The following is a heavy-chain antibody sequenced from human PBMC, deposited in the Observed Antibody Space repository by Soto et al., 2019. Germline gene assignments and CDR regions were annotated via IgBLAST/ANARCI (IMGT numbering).Heavy chain of an antibody. J-gene: IGHJ4*02. Sequence: SETLSLTCTVSGGSISSYYWSWIRQPPGKGLEWIGYIYYSGSTNYNPSLKSRVTISVDTSKNQFSLKLSSVTAADTAVYYCARHTPTGTPGLDYWGQGTLVTVSS. CDR1: GGSISSYY. V-gene: IGHV4-59*08. CDR3: ARHTPTGTPGLDY. D-gene: IGHD1-1*01. CDR2: IYYSGST.